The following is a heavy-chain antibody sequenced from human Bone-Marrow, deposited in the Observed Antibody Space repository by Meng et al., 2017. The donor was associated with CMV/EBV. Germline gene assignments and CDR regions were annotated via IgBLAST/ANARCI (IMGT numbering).Heavy chain of an antibody. J-gene: IGHJ4*02. Sequence: GGSLRLSCAASGFTFSSYSMYWVRQAPGKGLEWVSSISSSSSYIYYADSVKGRFTISRDNAKNSLYLQMNSLRAEDTAVYYCARGYCSSTSCWDYWGQGTLVTFSS. D-gene: IGHD2-2*01. V-gene: IGHV3-21*01. CDR2: ISSSSSYI. CDR1: GFTFSSYS. CDR3: ARGYCSSTSCWDY.